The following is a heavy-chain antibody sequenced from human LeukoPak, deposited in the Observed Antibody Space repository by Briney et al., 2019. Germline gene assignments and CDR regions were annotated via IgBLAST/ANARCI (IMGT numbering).Heavy chain of an antibody. V-gene: IGHV1-8*03. CDR2: MNPNSGNT. CDR1: GYTFTSYD. CDR3: ARGMIFYGDYGDY. J-gene: IGHJ4*02. D-gene: IGHD4-17*01. Sequence: ASVKVSCKASGYTFTSYDINWVRQATGQGLEWMGWMNPNSGNTGYAQKFQGRVTITRNTSISTAYMELSSLRSEDTAAYYCARGMIFYGDYGDYWGQGTLVTVSS.